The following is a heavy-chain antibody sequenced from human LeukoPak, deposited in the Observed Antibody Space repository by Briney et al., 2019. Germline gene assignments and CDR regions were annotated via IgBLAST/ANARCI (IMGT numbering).Heavy chain of an antibody. CDR1: GFTFSGSA. V-gene: IGHV3-73*01. D-gene: IGHD3-10*01. CDR3: AKAGELDYGSGSYYSYYFDY. Sequence: GGSLRLSCAASGFTFSGSAMHWVRQASGKGLEWVGRIRSRANSYVTAYAAAVTGRFIISRDDSSNTAYLQMNSLTTEDTAVYYCAKAGELDYGSGSYYSYYFDYWGQGTLVTVSS. J-gene: IGHJ4*02. CDR2: IRSRANSYVT.